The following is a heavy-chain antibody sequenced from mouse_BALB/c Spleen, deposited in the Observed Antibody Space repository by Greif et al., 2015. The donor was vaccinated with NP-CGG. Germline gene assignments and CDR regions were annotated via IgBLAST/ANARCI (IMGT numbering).Heavy chain of an antibody. CDR1: GYSITSDYA. D-gene: IGHD1-1*01. Sequence: EVMLVESGPGLVKPSQSLSLTCTVTGYSITSDYAWNWIRQFPGNKLEWMGYISYSGSTSYNPSLKSRISITRDTSKNQFFLQLNSVTTEDTATYYCARSYYYGSSSYAMDYWGQGTSVTVSS. CDR3: ARSYYYGSSSYAMDY. CDR2: ISYSGST. J-gene: IGHJ4*01. V-gene: IGHV3-2*02.